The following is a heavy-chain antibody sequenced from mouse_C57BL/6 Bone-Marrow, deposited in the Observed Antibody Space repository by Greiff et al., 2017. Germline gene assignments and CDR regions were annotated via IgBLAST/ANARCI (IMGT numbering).Heavy chain of an antibody. Sequence: EVQLVESGGGLVQPKGSLKLSCAASGFTFNTYAMHWVRQAPGKGVEWVARIRSKSSNYATYYADSVKDRFTISRDDSQSMLYLQMNNLKTEDTAMYYCVRDRVDGYYGGYYFDYWGQGTTLTVSS. CDR2: IRSKSSNYAT. CDR3: VRDRVDGYYGGYYFDY. CDR1: GFTFNTYA. D-gene: IGHD2-3*01. V-gene: IGHV10-3*01. J-gene: IGHJ2*01.